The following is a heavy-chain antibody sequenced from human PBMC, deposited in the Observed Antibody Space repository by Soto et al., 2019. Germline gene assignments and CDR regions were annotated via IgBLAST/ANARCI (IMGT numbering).Heavy chain of an antibody. D-gene: IGHD3-16*01. CDR3: ARDPWAADS. Sequence: EVQLVESGGGLVQPGGSLRLSCAASGFTVSTKYMSWVRQAPGKGLEWVSVIYSGGSTFYADSVRGRFTISRDNSKKRVNLKMTGLRAEDPAVYYCARDPWAADSWGQGTLVTVSS. CDR1: GFTVSTKY. CDR2: IYSGGST. J-gene: IGHJ4*02. V-gene: IGHV3-66*01.